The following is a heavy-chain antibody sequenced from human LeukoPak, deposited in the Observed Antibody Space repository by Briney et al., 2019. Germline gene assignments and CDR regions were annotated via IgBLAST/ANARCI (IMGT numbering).Heavy chain of an antibody. J-gene: IGHJ3*02. CDR1: GFTFSSYA. CDR2: ISGSGGST. Sequence: GGSLRLSCAASGFTFSSYAMSWVRQAPGKGLEWASAISGSGGSTYYADSVKGRFTISRDNSKNTLYLQMNSLRAEDTAVYYCAKRKGITVAFDIWGQGTMVTVSS. D-gene: IGHD1-20*01. CDR3: AKRKGITVAFDI. V-gene: IGHV3-23*01.